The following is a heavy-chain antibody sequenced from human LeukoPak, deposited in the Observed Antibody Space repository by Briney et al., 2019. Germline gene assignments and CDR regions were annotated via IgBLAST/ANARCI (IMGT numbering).Heavy chain of an antibody. V-gene: IGHV3-23*01. CDR1: GFTFSSYG. Sequence: GGSLRLSCAASGFTFSSYGMSWVRQAPGKGLEWVSAISGSGGSTYYADSVKGRFTISRDNSKNTLYLQMNSLRAEDTAVYYCAKEEAITIFGVVHYYYYMDVWGKGTTVTVSS. CDR2: ISGSGGST. J-gene: IGHJ6*03. D-gene: IGHD3-3*01. CDR3: AKEEAITIFGVVHYYYYMDV.